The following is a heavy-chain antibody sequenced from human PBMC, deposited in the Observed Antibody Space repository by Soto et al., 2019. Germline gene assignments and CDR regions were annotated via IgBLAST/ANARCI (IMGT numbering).Heavy chain of an antibody. CDR3: ASRYYYDSSGYYYFDY. V-gene: IGHV1-69*13. J-gene: IGHJ4*02. Sequence: SVKVSCKASGGTFSSYAISWVRQAPGQGLEWMGGIIPIFGTANYAQKFQGRVTITADESTSTAYMELSSLRSEDTAVYYCASRYYYDSSGYYYFDYWGQGTLVTVYS. CDR2: IIPIFGTA. D-gene: IGHD3-22*01. CDR1: GGTFSSYA.